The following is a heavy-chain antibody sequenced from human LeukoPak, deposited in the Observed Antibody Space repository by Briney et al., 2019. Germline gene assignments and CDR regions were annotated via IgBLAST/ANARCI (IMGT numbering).Heavy chain of an antibody. CDR1: GFTFSSYS. CDR2: ISSSSSYI. D-gene: IGHD2-2*01. J-gene: IGHJ1*01. V-gene: IGHV3-21*01. CDR3: AREFSDCSSTSCYWGPFQH. Sequence: GGSLRLSCAASGFTFSSYSMNWVRQAPGKGLEWVSSISSSSSYIYYADSVKGRFTISRDNAKNSLYLQMNSLRAEDTAVYYCAREFSDCSSTSCYWGPFQHWGQGTLVTVSS.